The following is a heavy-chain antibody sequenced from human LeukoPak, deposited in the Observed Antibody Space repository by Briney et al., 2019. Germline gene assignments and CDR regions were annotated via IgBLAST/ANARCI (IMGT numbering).Heavy chain of an antibody. CDR3: TTGPRSYYDILTGYYLLDY. CDR2: IKSKTDGGTT. D-gene: IGHD3-9*01. CDR1: GFSFSNAW. V-gene: IGHV3-15*01. Sequence: KTGGSLRLSCAASGFSFSNAWMSWVRQAPRKGLEWVGRIKSKTDGGTTDYAAPVKGRFTISRDDSENTLYLQMNSLKTEDTAVYYCTTGPRSYYDILTGYYLLDYWGQGTLVTVSS. J-gene: IGHJ4*02.